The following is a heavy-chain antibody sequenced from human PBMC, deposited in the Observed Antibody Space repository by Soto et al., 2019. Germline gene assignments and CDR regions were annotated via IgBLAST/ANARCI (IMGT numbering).Heavy chain of an antibody. Sequence: QVQMVQSGAEVKKPGSSARVSCKVSGGTFSRHSISWVRQAPGQGLEWMGGIIPIFDATQYAQKFQGRLKITADELTTPFHMDLRGLRPEDTAIYYCARDLTSVRGSWGQGTLVTVS. D-gene: IGHD3-10*01. CDR1: GGTFSRHS. CDR2: IIPIFDAT. J-gene: IGHJ4*02. CDR3: ARDLTSVRGS. V-gene: IGHV1-69*01.